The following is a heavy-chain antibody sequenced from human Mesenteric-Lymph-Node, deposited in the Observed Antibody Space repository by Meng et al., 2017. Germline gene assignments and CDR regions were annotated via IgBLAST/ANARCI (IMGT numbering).Heavy chain of an antibody. CDR3: ARDTHTGGVVTPYYYYGMDV. CDR1: GYIFTGYY. V-gene: IGHV1-2*06. J-gene: IGHJ6*02. D-gene: IGHD4-23*01. CDR2: INPKSGGT. Sequence: ASVKVSCKASGYIFTGYYMHWVRQAPGQGLEWMGRINPKSGGTNYAQNFQGRVTMTRDTSINTVYMELSSLRSEDTAVYYCARDTHTGGVVTPYYYYGMDVWGQGTTVTVSS.